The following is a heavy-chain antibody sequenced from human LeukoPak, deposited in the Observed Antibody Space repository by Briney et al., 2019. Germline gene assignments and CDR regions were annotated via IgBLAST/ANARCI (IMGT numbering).Heavy chain of an antibody. CDR2: ISAYNGNT. J-gene: IGHJ4*02. D-gene: IGHD3-10*01. CDR3: ARGSALLWFGELPYPDY. CDR1: GYTFTSYG. Sequence: ASVKVSCKASGYTFTSYGISWVRQAPGQGLEWMGWISAYNGNTNYAQKLQGRVTMTTDTSTSTAYMELRSLRSDDTAVYYCARGSALLWFGELPYPDYWGQGTLVTVSS. V-gene: IGHV1-18*01.